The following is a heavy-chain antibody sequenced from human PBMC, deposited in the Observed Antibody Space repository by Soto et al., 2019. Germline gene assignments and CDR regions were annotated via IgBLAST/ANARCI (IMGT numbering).Heavy chain of an antibody. J-gene: IGHJ4*02. V-gene: IGHV3-33*01. CDR1: GFSFKTYG. Sequence: QVQLVESGGGVVQPGASLRLTCEASGFSFKTYGMHWVRQAPGKGLEWVAVIWYDGSSQSYGDSVKGRFTISRDNSKNSVSLPMNSLRAGDTAVYFCARDKFPRTSPGYFLDYWGLGTLVSVSS. CDR3: ARDKFPRTSPGYFLDY. D-gene: IGHD3-9*01. CDR2: IWYDGSSQ.